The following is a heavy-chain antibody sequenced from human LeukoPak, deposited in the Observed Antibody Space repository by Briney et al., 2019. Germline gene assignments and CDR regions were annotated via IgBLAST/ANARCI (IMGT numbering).Heavy chain of an antibody. D-gene: IGHD2-15*01. Sequence: ASVKVSCKASGGTFSSYAITWVRQAPGQGLEWMGWISAYNGNTNYAQKLQGRVTMTTDTSTSTAYMELRSLRSDDTAVYYCARGSLAASFDYWGQGTLVTVSS. CDR2: ISAYNGNT. V-gene: IGHV1-18*01. J-gene: IGHJ4*02. CDR3: ARGSLAASFDY. CDR1: GGTFSSYA.